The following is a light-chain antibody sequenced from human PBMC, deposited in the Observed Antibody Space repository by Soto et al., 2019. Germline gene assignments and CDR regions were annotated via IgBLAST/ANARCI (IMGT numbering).Light chain of an antibody. CDR1: TSDIGFYDY. CDR2: GVT. J-gene: IGLJ1*01. V-gene: IGLV2-14*01. CDR3: SSYSGSNKGYV. Sequence: QSVLTQPASVSGSPGQSLTISCTGTTSDIGFYDYVSWYQQYPGKAPKLLIYGVTIRPSGISNRFSGSKSGSTASLTISGLRDEDEADYYCSSYSGSNKGYVFGTGTKVTVL.